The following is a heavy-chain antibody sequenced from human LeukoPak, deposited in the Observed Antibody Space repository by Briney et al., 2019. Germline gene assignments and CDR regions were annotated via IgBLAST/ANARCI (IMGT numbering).Heavy chain of an antibody. Sequence: GASVKVSCKASGYTFTGYYMHWVRQAPGQGLGWMGRINPNSGGTNYAQKFQGRVTMTRDTSISTAYMELSRLRSDDTAVYYCARGYYGSGSYYNEPYYFDYWGQGTLVTVSS. J-gene: IGHJ4*02. CDR1: GYTFTGYY. D-gene: IGHD3-10*01. CDR2: INPNSGGT. V-gene: IGHV1-2*06. CDR3: ARGYYGSGSYYNEPYYFDY.